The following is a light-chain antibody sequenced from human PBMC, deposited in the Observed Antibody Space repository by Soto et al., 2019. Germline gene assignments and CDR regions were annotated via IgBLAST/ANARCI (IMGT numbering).Light chain of an antibody. CDR2: DAS. CDR1: QSLSNNY. V-gene: IGKV3-20*01. CDR3: QQYDRSPRT. Sequence: EIVLTQSPGTLSLSPGERATLSCRASQSLSNNYLAWYQQKPGQAPGLLIYDASSRATGIPDRFSASGSGTDFTLTISRLEPEDFAVYYCQQYDRSPRTFGLGTKVEIK. J-gene: IGKJ1*01.